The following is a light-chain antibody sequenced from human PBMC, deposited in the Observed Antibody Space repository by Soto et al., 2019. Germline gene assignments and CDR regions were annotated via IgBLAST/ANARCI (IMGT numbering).Light chain of an antibody. CDR2: QDN. V-gene: IGLV3-1*01. CDR3: QAWDSVTAWV. J-gene: IGLJ3*02. CDR1: KLGDKY. Sequence: SYELTQPPSVSVSPGQTASITCSGDKLGDKYGCWYQQKPGQSPVLVIYQDNKRPSGIPERFSGSNSGNTATLTISGTQAMDEADYYCQAWDSVTAWVFGGGTNDRP.